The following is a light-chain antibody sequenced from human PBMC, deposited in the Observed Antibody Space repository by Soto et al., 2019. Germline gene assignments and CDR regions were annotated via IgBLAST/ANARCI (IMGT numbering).Light chain of an antibody. Sequence: QSVLTRPASGSGFHRQSISISCIDTSGDIGDYNYVSWYQQHPGKVPKVIIYDVSNRPSGVSYRFSGTKSGNTASLTVSGLQAEDEADYYCCSYTRSGTLIFGTGTKVTVL. CDR1: SGDIGDYNY. J-gene: IGLJ1*01. CDR2: DVS. CDR3: CSYTRSGTLI. V-gene: IGLV2-14*01.